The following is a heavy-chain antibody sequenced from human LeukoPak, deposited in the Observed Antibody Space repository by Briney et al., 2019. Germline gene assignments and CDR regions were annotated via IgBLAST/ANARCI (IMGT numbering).Heavy chain of an antibody. Sequence: ASVKVSCKASGYTFTSYYMHWVRQAPGQGLEWMGIINPSGGSTSYAQKYQGRVTMTRDTSTSTVYMELSSLRSEDTAVYYCARRGIAVAGPDYWGQGTLVTVSS. CDR1: GYTFTSYY. J-gene: IGHJ4*02. D-gene: IGHD6-19*01. CDR3: ARRGIAVAGPDY. V-gene: IGHV1-46*01. CDR2: INPSGGST.